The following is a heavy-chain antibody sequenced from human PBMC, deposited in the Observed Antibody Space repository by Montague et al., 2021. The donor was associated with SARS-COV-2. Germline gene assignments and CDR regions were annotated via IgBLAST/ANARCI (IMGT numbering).Heavy chain of an antibody. CDR2: ISYSGRT. D-gene: IGHD3-10*01. Sequence: SETLSLTCTVSGGSVSSSPYYWGWIRQPPGRGLVWVGSISYSGRTYFSPSLKSRLTISVDSSENQFSLRLSSVTAADTAVYYCASSYYYGSGTYVYNYYMDVWGEGTTVTVSS. CDR1: GGSVSSSPYY. V-gene: IGHV4-39*01. CDR3: ASSYYYGSGTYVYNYYMDV. J-gene: IGHJ6*03.